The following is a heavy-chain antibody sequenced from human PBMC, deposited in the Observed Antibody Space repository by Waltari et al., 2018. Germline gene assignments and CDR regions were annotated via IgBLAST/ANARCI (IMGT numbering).Heavy chain of an antibody. D-gene: IGHD4-17*01. CDR2: LDPEDGET. V-gene: IGHV1-24*01. J-gene: IGHJ4*02. Sequence: QVQLVQSGAEAQKQGASATVSCKVSGYTLTALSLPRALQPPGKGLEWRRGLDPEDGETIYAQKFQGRVTMTEDTSTDTAYMELSSLRSEDTAVYYCATGRRAGDYGDYGDFDYWGQGTLVTVSS. CDR3: ATGRRAGDYGDYGDFDY. CDR1: GYTLTALS.